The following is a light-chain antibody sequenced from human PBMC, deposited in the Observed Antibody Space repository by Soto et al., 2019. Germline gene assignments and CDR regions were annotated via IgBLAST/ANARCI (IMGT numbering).Light chain of an antibody. CDR1: QSFRGL. CDR3: QQRHMWPIT. V-gene: IGKV3-11*01. J-gene: IGKJ5*01. Sequence: GLTQSPVTLSLSPGERATLSCRASQSFRGLLAWYQQKPGQAPRLLIYDAYNRATGIPPRFSGSGSGTDFTLTISSLEPEDSAVYYCQQRHMWPITFGQGTRLEIK. CDR2: DAY.